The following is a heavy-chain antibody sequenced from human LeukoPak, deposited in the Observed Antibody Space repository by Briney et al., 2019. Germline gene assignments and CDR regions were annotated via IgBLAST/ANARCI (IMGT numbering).Heavy chain of an antibody. CDR3: ARLIGIAAAGPLGGMDV. CDR1: GYTFTSYG. V-gene: IGHV1-18*01. J-gene: IGHJ6*02. D-gene: IGHD6-13*01. Sequence: ASVKVSCKASGYTFTSYGISWVRQAPGQGLEWMGWISAYNGNTNYAQELQGRVTMTTDTSTSTAYMELRSLRSDDTAVYYCARLIGIAAAGPLGGMDVWGQGTTVTVSS. CDR2: ISAYNGNT.